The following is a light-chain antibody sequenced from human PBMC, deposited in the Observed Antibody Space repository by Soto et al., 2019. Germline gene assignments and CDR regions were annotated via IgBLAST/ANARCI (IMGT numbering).Light chain of an antibody. CDR3: QRYYNAPFT. Sequence: DIQVTQHPSSLSASVGDRVTITCRASQGIKNYLAWYQQKPGETLKLLIYAASTLESGIPPRFSGSGSGTDFTLTINNLQPEDVATYYCQRYYNAPFTFGGGTKVEIK. J-gene: IGKJ4*01. V-gene: IGKV1-27*01. CDR1: QGIKNY. CDR2: AAS.